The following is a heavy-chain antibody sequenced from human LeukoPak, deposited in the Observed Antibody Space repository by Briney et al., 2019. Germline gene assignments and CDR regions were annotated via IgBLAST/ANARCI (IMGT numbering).Heavy chain of an antibody. J-gene: IGHJ6*03. D-gene: IGHD6-6*01. CDR2: IYYSGST. V-gene: IGHV4-59*08. CDR3: ARWYSSSSYYYYYYMDV. CDR1: GGSISSYY. Sequence: SETLSLTRTVSGGSISSYYWSWIRQPPGKGLEWIGYIYYSGSTNYNPSLKSRVTISVDTSKNQFSLKLSSVTAADTAVYYCARWYSSSSYYYYYYMDVWGKGTTVTVSS.